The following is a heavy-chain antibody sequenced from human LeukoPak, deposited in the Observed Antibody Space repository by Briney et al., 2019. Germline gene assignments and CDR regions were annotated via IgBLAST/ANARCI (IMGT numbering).Heavy chain of an antibody. D-gene: IGHD2-21*01. CDR2: ISYDGSNK. J-gene: IGHJ6*02. Sequence: GGSLRLSCAASGFTFSSYAMHWVRQAPGKGLEWVAVISYDGSNKYYADSVKGRFTIPRDNSKNTLYLQMNSLRAEDTAVYYCARGDGYYYYGMDVWGQGTTVTVSS. CDR1: GFTFSSYA. CDR3: ARGDGYYYYGMDV. V-gene: IGHV3-30-3*01.